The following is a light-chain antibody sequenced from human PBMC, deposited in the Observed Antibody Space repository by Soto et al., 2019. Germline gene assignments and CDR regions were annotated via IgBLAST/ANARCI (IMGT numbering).Light chain of an antibody. CDR1: SSDVGGYNY. V-gene: IGLV2-14*01. CDR3: SSYTSSSTYVV. J-gene: IGLJ2*01. Sequence: QSVLTQPASVSGSPGQSITISCTGTSSDVGGYNYVSWYQQHPGKAPKLMIYDVSNRPSGVSNRFSGSKSGNTASLTISGLQAEDEADDYCSSYTSSSTYVVFGGGTQLTVL. CDR2: DVS.